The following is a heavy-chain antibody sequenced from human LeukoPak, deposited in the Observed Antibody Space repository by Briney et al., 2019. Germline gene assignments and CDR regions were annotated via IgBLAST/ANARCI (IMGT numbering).Heavy chain of an antibody. CDR1: GFTFSSYS. CDR3: ARASDIVGATYFDY. CDR2: VTYNGATM. V-gene: IGHV3-64*02. J-gene: IGHJ4*02. D-gene: IGHD1-26*01. Sequence: GGSLRLSCAASGFTFSSYSMNWVRQAPGKGLEWISYVTYNGATMYYADSVKGRFTISRDNSKNTLYLQMGSLRAEDLAVYYCARASDIVGATYFDYWGQGTLVTVSS.